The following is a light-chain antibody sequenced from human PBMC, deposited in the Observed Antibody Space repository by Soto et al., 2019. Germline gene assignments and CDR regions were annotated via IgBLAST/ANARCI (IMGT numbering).Light chain of an antibody. J-gene: IGLJ1*01. CDR2: EVS. Sequence: QSVLTQPPSVSGSPGQSVTISCTGTSSDVGSYNRVSWYQQPPGTAPKLMIYEVSNRPSGVPDRFSGSKSGNTASLTISGLQAEDEADYYCSSYTSSSTYVCGTGTKVT. V-gene: IGLV2-18*02. CDR1: SSDVGSYNR. CDR3: SSYTSSSTYV.